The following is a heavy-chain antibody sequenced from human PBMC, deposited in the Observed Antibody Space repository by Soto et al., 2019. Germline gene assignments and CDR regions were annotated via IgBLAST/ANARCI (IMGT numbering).Heavy chain of an antibody. V-gene: IGHV1-46*03. D-gene: IGHD2-2*01. J-gene: IGHJ4*02. CDR2: INPSGGST. CDR1: GYTFTGYY. CDR3: AREGVVVPAVEYYFDY. Sequence: GASVKVSCKASGYTFTGYYMHWVRQAPGQGLEWMGIINPSGGSTSYAQKFQGRVTMTRDTSTSTVYMELSSLRSEDTAVYYCAREGVVVPAVEYYFDYWGQGTLVTVSS.